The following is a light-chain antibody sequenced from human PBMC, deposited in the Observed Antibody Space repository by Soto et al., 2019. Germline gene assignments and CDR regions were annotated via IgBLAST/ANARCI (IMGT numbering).Light chain of an antibody. CDR3: QMYGSSPPGT. CDR2: GAS. V-gene: IGKV3-20*01. Sequence: EMVLTHSPGTLSLSPGETAALSCRASQSLSSSYLAWYQQKPGQAPRLLIHGASSRATGIPRRFSGSGSGTGFTLTISRLEPEDFAVYYCQMYGSSPPGTFGQGTKVDIK. CDR1: QSLSSSY. J-gene: IGKJ1*01.